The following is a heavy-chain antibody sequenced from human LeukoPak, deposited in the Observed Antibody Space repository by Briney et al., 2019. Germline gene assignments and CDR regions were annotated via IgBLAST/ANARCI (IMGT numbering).Heavy chain of an antibody. CDR3: ATSGPGYYYGMDV. D-gene: IGHD2-15*01. Sequence: PSETLSLTCTVPGRSISSSTYYWGWIRQLPGKGLEWIGSIYYSGYTYHNPSLESRVTMSVDTSKNQFSLKLTSVTAADTAVYYCATSGPGYYYGMDVWGQGTTVTVSS. CDR2: IYYSGYT. CDR1: GRSISSSTYY. J-gene: IGHJ6*02. V-gene: IGHV4-39*01.